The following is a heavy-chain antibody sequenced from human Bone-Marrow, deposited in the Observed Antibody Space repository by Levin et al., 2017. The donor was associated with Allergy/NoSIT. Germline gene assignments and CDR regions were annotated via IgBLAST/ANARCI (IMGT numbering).Heavy chain of an antibody. CDR2: ISGIGGTTR. V-gene: IGHV3-11*04. J-gene: IGHJ6*02. CDR1: GFTFYDYA. CDR3: ARVMRATLDV. Sequence: PGGSLRLSCAASGFTFYDYAMSWVRQAPGKGLEWVSYISGIGGTTRYYADSVKGRFITSRDNARNSLYLQMDSLRAEDTAIYYCARVMRATLDVWGQGTTVTVSS.